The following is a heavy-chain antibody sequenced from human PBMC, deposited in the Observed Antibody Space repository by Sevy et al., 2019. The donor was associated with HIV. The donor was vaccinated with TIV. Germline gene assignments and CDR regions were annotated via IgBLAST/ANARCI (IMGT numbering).Heavy chain of an antibody. J-gene: IGHJ4*02. Sequence: GESLKISYTASGFTFGDYCMSWVRQAPGKGLEWVAFLKSDVYGGTVDHAASVRGRFVISRDDSKTIAYLQMNDLKTEDTGVYYCTRWKAAQSIFDYWGQGALVTVSS. CDR1: GFTFGDYC. V-gene: IGHV3-49*04. CDR2: LKSDVYGGTV. CDR3: TRWKAAQSIFDY. D-gene: IGHD6-13*01.